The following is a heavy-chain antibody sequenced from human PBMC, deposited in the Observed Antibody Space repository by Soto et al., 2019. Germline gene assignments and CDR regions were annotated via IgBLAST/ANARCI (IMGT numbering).Heavy chain of an antibody. J-gene: IGHJ4*02. Sequence: QVQLQESGPGLVKPSGTLSLTCAVSGDSISSDKWWSWVRQPPGKGLEWIGEIHHSGRTNYNPSLKSRVTIFTEKYKNQAARELISMSPADTAANHCARGGDWQFAYWGQETVVTVSS. CDR3: ARGGDWQFAY. V-gene: IGHV4-4*02. CDR1: GDSISSDKW. D-gene: IGHD2-21*02. CDR2: IHHSGRT.